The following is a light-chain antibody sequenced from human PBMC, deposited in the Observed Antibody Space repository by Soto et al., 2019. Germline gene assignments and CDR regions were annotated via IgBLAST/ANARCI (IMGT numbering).Light chain of an antibody. CDR2: AAS. Sequence: DIQMTQSPSSVSASVSDRVTITCRASQTLNNYLTWFQQKPGKAPKVLIYAASTLQSGVTSRFSGSGSGAEFTLTISSLQPEDFATYYCQQSFSPLLTFGGGTKVDI. CDR3: QQSFSPLLT. V-gene: IGKV1-39*01. CDR1: QTLNNY. J-gene: IGKJ4*01.